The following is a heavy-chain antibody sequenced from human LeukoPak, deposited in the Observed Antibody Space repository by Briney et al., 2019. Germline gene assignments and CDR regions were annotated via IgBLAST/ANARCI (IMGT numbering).Heavy chain of an antibody. D-gene: IGHD5-24*01. V-gene: IGHV3-48*02. CDR3: ARDRDAPGYYYGMDV. Sequence: KPGGSLRLSCAASGFTFSTYWMNWVRQAPGKGLEWVSYISSSSSTIYYADSVKGRFTISRDNAKNSLYLQMNSLRDEDTAVYYCARDRDAPGYYYGMDVWGQGTTVTVSS. CDR1: GFTFSTYW. CDR2: ISSSSSTI. J-gene: IGHJ6*02.